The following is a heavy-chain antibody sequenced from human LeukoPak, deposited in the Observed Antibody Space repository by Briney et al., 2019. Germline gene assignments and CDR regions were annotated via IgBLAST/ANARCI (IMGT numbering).Heavy chain of an antibody. CDR3: ASGGGSFDY. CDR2: ISSSSSTI. D-gene: IGHD3-16*01. CDR1: GFTFSSYS. Sequence: PGGSLRLPCAASGFTFSSYSMNWVRQAPGKGLEWVSYISSSSSTIYYADSVKGRFTISRDNAKNSLYLQMNSLRAEDTAVYYCASGGGSFDYWGQGALVTVSS. J-gene: IGHJ4*02. V-gene: IGHV3-48*01.